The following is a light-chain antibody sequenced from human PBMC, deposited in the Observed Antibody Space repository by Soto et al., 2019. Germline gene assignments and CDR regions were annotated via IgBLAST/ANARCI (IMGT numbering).Light chain of an antibody. CDR3: QQYGSSLWT. CDR1: QSVSSR. J-gene: IGKJ1*01. Sequence: EIVMTQSPGTLSLSPGEIATLSCRASQSVSSRLAWYQQKPGQAPRLLISGASSRATGIPDRFSGSGSGTDFTLTISRLEPEDFAVYYCQQYGSSLWTFGQGTKVDIK. V-gene: IGKV3-20*01. CDR2: GAS.